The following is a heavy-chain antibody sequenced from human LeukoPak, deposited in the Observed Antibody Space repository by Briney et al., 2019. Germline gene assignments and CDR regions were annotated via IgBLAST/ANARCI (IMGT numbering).Heavy chain of an antibody. Sequence: GGSLRLSCAASGFTFSSYGMHWVRQAPGKGLEWVAFIRYDGSNKYYADSVKGRFTISRDNSKNTLYLQMNSLRAEDTAVYYCAVGAAAGHKNTLTPFDYWGQGTLVTVSS. V-gene: IGHV3-30*02. CDR3: AVGAAAGHKNTLTPFDY. CDR2: IRYDGSNK. CDR1: GFTFSSYG. D-gene: IGHD6-13*01. J-gene: IGHJ4*02.